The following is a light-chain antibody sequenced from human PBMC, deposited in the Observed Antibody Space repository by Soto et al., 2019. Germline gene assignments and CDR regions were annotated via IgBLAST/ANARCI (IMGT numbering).Light chain of an antibody. J-gene: IGLJ1*01. CDR2: GNN. CDR1: SSNIGAGYD. CDR3: QSYDSSLSGSYV. Sequence: QSVLTQPPSVSGAPGQRVTISCTGSSSNIGAGYDVHWYQRLPGTAPKVLIYGNNNRPSGVPDRFSGSKSGTSASLVITGLQAEDEADYYCQSYDSSLSGSYVFGTGTKVTVL. V-gene: IGLV1-40*01.